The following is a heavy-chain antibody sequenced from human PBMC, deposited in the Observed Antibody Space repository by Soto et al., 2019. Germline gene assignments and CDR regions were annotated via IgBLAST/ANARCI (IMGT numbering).Heavy chain of an antibody. Sequence: QVQLQESGPGLVKPSQTLSLTCTVSGDSMTTVGYYWTWIRQHPGQGLEGIGFLSYSGSTYYSSSIKGGVAISADTSKNQFSLKLNSVTAADTAVYYCTRGDYWGQVTLVTVSS. V-gene: IGHV4-31*03. J-gene: IGHJ4*02. CDR2: LSYSGST. CDR3: TRGDY. CDR1: GDSMTTVGYY.